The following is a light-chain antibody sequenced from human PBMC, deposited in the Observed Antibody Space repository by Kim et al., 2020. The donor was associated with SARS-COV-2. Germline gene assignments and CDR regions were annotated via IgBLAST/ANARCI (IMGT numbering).Light chain of an antibody. CDR2: DAF. J-gene: IGKJ1*01. Sequence: ASVGDRVSITCRASQSVSGWLAWYQQKPGRAPKVLIYDAFTLESGVPSRFSGSGSGTEFTLTISSLQPDDFATYYCQQYDNYPCTFGQGTKVDIK. V-gene: IGKV1-5*01. CDR3: QQYDNYPCT. CDR1: QSVSGW.